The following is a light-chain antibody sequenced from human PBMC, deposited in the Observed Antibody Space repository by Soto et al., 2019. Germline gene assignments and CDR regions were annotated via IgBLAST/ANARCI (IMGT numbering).Light chain of an antibody. CDR1: SSDVGGYSY. J-gene: IGLJ1*01. Sequence: QSALTQPRSVSGSPGQSVTISCTGTSSDVGGYSYVSWYQQHPGKAPKLMIYDVNRRPSGVPDRFSGSKSGNTASLTISGLQAEDEADYYCCSYAGSYTYAFGTGTKVTVL. CDR3: CSYAGSYTYA. V-gene: IGLV2-11*01. CDR2: DVN.